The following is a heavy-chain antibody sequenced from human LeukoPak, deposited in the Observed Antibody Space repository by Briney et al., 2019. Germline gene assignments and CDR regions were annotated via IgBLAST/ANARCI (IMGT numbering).Heavy chain of an antibody. J-gene: IGHJ4*02. CDR1: GGSISSGGYY. V-gene: IGHV4-31*03. CDR3: ARGHYYDSSGYHSAFNY. Sequence: SETLSLTCTVSGGSISSGGYYWSWIRQHPGKGLEWIGYNYYSGSTYYNPSLKSRVTISVATSKNQFSLKLSSVTAADTAVYYCARGHYYDSSGYHSAFNYWGQGTLVTVSS. D-gene: IGHD3-22*01. CDR2: NYYSGST.